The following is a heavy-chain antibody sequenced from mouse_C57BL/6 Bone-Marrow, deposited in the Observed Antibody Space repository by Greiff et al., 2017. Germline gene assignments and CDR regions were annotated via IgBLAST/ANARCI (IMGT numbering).Heavy chain of an antibody. D-gene: IGHD2-5*01. J-gene: IGHJ4*01. CDR3: AKYSNYPLYAMDY. Sequence: VQLKESGPELVKPGASVKISCKASGYSFTGYYMHWVKQSHGNILDWIGYIYPYNGVSSYNQKFKGKATLTVDKSSSTAYMELRSLTSEDSAVYYCAKYSNYPLYAMDYWGQGTSVTVSS. CDR1: GYSFTGYY. CDR2: IYPYNGVS. V-gene: IGHV1-31*01.